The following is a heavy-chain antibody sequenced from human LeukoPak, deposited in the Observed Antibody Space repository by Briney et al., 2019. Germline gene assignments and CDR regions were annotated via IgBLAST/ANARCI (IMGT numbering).Heavy chain of an antibody. D-gene: IGHD5-18*01. CDR2: IYHSGST. Sequence: KPSGTLSLTCAVSGGSISSSNWWSWVRQPPGKGLEWIGEIYHSGSTNYNPSLKSRVTISVDKSKNQFSLELSSVTAADTAVYYCARDTAMVTWWYFDLWGRGTLVTVSS. V-gene: IGHV4-4*02. CDR1: GGSISSSNW. J-gene: IGHJ2*01. CDR3: ARDTAMVTWWYFDL.